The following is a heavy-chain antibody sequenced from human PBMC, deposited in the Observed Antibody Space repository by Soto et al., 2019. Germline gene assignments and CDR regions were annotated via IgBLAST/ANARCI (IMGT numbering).Heavy chain of an antibody. CDR1: GYTFTSYA. CDR3: ARSPSAYYGGNSFFDY. D-gene: IGHD4-17*01. J-gene: IGHJ4*02. CDR2: INAGNGNT. V-gene: IGHV1-3*01. Sequence: ASVKVSCKASGYTFTSYAMHWVRQAPGQRLEWMGWINAGNGNTKYSQKFQGRVTITRDTSASTAYMELSSLRSEDTAVYYCARSPSAYYGGNSFFDYWGQGTLVTVSS.